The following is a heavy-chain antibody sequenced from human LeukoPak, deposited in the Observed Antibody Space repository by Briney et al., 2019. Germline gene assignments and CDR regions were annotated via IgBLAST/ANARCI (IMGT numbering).Heavy chain of an antibody. CDR1: GGSISSSSYY. CDR3: AREREDFRGVIILFDY. J-gene: IGHJ4*02. V-gene: IGHV4-39*07. CDR2: IYYSGST. Sequence: SETLSLTCTVSGGSISSSSYYWGWIRQPPGKGLEWIGSIYYSGSTYYNPSLKSRVTISVDTSKNQFSLKLSSVTAADTAVYYCAREREDFRGVIILFDYWGQGTLVTVSS. D-gene: IGHD3-10*01.